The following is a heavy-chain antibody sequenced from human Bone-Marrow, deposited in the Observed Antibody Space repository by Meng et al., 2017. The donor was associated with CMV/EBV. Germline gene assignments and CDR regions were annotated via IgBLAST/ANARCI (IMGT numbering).Heavy chain of an antibody. CDR1: TFSRYC. CDR2: INSDGSST. V-gene: IGHV3-74*01. J-gene: IGHJ4*02. D-gene: IGHD3-3*01. CDR3: AREYYDFWSGYYTGSQFDY. Sequence: TFSRYCVHGVRQAPGKGLVWVSRINSDGSSTSYADSVKGRFTISRDNAKNTLYLQMNSLRAEDTAVYYCAREYYDFWSGYYTGSQFDYWGQGTLVTVSS.